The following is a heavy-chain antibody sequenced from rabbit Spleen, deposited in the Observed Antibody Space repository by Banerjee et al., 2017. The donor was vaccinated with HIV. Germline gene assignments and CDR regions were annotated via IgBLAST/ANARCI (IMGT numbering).Heavy chain of an antibody. CDR2: IYAAKGST. CDR3: ARAIVPWLGLTRLDL. J-gene: IGHJ3*01. CDR1: GFSFSSGYD. V-gene: IGHV1S43*01. Sequence: QEQLEESGGGLVKPGASLTLTCTASGFSFSSGYDMCWVRQAPGKGLEWIGIIYAAKGSTDYASWVNGRFTISSDNAQSTVDLKMTSLTAADTATYFCARAIVPWLGLTRLDLWGPGTLVTVS. D-gene: IGHD4-1*01.